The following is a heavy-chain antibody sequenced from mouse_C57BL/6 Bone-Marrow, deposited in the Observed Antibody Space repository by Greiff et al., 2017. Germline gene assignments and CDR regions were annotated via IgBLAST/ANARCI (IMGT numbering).Heavy chain of an antibody. V-gene: IGHV7-3*01. CDR2: IRNKANGYTT. Sequence: EVQLVESGGGLVQPGGSLRLSCAASGFTFTDYYMSWVRQPPGKALEWLGFIRNKANGYTTEYSASVKGRFTISRDNSQSILYLQMNALRAEDSATYYCASPLRLGVWGTGTTVTVSS. CDR3: ASPLRLGV. D-gene: IGHD1-2*01. J-gene: IGHJ1*03. CDR1: GFTFTDYY.